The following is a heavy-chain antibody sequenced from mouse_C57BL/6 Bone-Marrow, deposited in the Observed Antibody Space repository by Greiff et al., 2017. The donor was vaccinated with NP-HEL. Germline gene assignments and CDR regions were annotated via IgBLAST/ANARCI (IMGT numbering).Heavy chain of an antibody. D-gene: IGHD1-1*01. V-gene: IGHV1-81*01. CDR2: IYPRSGNT. CDR3: ARSGYDGSSDWYFDV. CDR1: GYTFTSYG. Sequence: QVQLQQSGAELARPGASVKLSCKASGYTFTSYGISWVKQRTGQGLEWIGEIYPRSGNTYYNEKFKGKATLTADKSSSTAYMELRSLTSEDSAVYFCARSGYDGSSDWYFDVWGTGTTVTVSS. J-gene: IGHJ1*03.